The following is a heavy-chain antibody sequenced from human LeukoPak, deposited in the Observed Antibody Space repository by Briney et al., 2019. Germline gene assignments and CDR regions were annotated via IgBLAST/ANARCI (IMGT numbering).Heavy chain of an antibody. V-gene: IGHV4-4*07. CDR1: GGSISSNY. CDR3: ARDQSIAARLGLSSWFDP. D-gene: IGHD6-6*01. J-gene: IGHJ5*02. Sequence: SETLSLTCTVSGGSISSNYWSWIRQPAGKGLEWIGRIYTSGSTNYNPSLKSRVTMSVDTSKNQFSLKLSSVTAADTAVYYCARDQSIAARLGLSSWFDPWGQGTLVTVSS. CDR2: IYTSGST.